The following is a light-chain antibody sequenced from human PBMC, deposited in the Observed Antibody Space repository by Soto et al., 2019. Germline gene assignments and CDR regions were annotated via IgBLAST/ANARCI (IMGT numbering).Light chain of an antibody. J-gene: IGKJ2*01. CDR3: QHYNRSPYT. V-gene: IGKV1-5*01. CDR2: DAS. CDR1: QNINSW. Sequence: DIQMTQSPSTLSASVGDRVTLTCRASQNINSWLAWYQQRPGQAPILLIYDASTLESGVPSRFSGSESGTEFTLTINSLQPEDVATYYCQHYNRSPYTFGQGTKVEI.